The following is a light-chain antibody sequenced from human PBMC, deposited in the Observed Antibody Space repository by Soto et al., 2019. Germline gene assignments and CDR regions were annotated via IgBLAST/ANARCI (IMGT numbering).Light chain of an antibody. CDR3: QQYKNWPRAT. CDR1: QSISSN. J-gene: IGKJ4*01. V-gene: IGKV3-15*01. CDR2: RTS. Sequence: DTVMTQSTHTLSFSKGERAPLSCRASQSISSNLAWYQQKPGQAPRFLMFRTSSRATGFPARFSGSGSGTEFNLTISSLQSEDFGVYYCQQYKNWPRATSGGG.